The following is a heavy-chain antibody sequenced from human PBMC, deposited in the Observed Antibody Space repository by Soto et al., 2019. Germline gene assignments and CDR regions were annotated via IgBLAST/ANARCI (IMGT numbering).Heavy chain of an antibody. D-gene: IGHD3-22*01. CDR3: ARGNYDSSGYYYPGY. J-gene: IGHJ4*02. CDR1: GFTFSSYG. CDR2: IWYDGSNK. V-gene: IGHV3-33*01. Sequence: GGSLRLSCAASGFTFSSYGMHWVRQAPGKGLEWVAVIWYDGSNKYHADSVKGRFTISRDNSKNTLYLQMNSLRAEDTAVYYCARGNYDSSGYYYPGYWGQGTLVTVSS.